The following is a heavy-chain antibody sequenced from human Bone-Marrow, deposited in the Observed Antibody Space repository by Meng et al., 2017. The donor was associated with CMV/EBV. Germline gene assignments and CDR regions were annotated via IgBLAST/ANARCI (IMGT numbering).Heavy chain of an antibody. CDR3: ARELLRIAVARGLYYYYGMDV. CDR2: IRHDGTNR. CDR1: GFTFDNYG. D-gene: IGHD6-19*01. V-gene: IGHV3-30*02. J-gene: IGHJ6*02. Sequence: GESLKISCAASGFTFDNYGIHWVRQTPGKGLEWVAFIRHDGTNRYYGDSVKGRFTISRDNAKNSLYLQMNSLRAEDTAVYYCARELLRIAVARGLYYYYGMDVWGQGTTVTVSS.